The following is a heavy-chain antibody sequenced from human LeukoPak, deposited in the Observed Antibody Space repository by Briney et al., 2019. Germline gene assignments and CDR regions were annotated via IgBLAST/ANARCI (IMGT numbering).Heavy chain of an antibody. CDR2: INPNSGGT. V-gene: IGHV1-2*02. CDR3: ARADYDILTGYYNPHFDY. CDR1: GYTFTGYY. J-gene: IGHJ4*02. D-gene: IGHD3-9*01. Sequence: PGASVKVFCKASGYTFTGYYMHWVRQAPGQGLEWMGWINPNSGGTNYAQKFQGRVTMTRDTSISTAYMELSRLRSDDTAVYYCARADYDILTGYYNPHFDYWGQGTLVTVSS.